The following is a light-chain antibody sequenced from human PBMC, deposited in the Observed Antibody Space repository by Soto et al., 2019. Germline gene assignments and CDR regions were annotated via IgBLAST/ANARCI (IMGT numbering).Light chain of an antibody. V-gene: IGLV2-14*01. Sequence: QSALTQPASVSGSPGQSITISCTGTSSDVGGYGYVSWYQHHPGKAPKLIIYEVNNRPSGVSHRFSGSKSGNTASLTISGLQAEDEAEYYCSSYTNINTRACVFGTGTKVTVL. CDR2: EVN. J-gene: IGLJ1*01. CDR1: SSDVGGYGY. CDR3: SSYTNINTRACV.